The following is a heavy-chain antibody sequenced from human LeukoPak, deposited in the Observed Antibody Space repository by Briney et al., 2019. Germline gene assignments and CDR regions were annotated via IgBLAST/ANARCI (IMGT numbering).Heavy chain of an antibody. CDR3: ARDHGYAFDY. D-gene: IGHD5-12*01. V-gene: IGHV3-48*02. Sequence: GGSLRLSCVASGFTFSYYSMNWVRQAPGKGLEWVSYINSVSGEIWYADSVKGRFTISRDDAKNSLYLQMNSLRDEDTAVYYCARDHGYAFDYWGQGTLVTVSS. J-gene: IGHJ4*02. CDR2: INSVSGEI. CDR1: GFTFSYYS.